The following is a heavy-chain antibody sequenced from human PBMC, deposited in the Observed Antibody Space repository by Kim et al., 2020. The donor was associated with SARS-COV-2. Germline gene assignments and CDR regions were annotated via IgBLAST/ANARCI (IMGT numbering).Heavy chain of an antibody. CDR3: AKHAGVGSYFYFDY. Sequence: ADAWKGRFTSSRDHSKNTLYLQMNSLRAEDTAVYYCAKHAGVGSYFYFDYWGQGTLVTVSS. D-gene: IGHD1-26*01. J-gene: IGHJ4*02. V-gene: IGHV3-23*01.